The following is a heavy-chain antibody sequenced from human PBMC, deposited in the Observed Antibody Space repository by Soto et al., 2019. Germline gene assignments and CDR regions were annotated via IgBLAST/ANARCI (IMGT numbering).Heavy chain of an antibody. D-gene: IGHD2-21*01. CDR1: GYTFTDYY. CDR2: INPNSGGT. Sequence: ASVKVSCKASGYTFTDYYMHWVRQAPGQGLEWMGWINPNSGGTNHAQKFQGRVTMTRDTSVTTAYMELSRLTSGDTAVYYCAIQEDAFDIWGQGTMVTVSS. V-gene: IGHV1-2*02. CDR3: AIQEDAFDI. J-gene: IGHJ3*02.